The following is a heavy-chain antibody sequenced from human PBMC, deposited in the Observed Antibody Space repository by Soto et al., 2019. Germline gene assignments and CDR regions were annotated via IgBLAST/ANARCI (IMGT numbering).Heavy chain of an antibody. J-gene: IGHJ4*02. CDR2: ISSSGSSV. V-gene: IGHV3-11*01. CDR1: GFTFSDYY. CDR3: AREHCSGGSCFPGY. Sequence: GGSLRLSCAASGFTFSDYYMTWIRQAPGRGLEWVSFISSSGSSVYYADSVKGRFTISRDNAKNSLYLQMDSLRAEDTAVYYCAREHCSGGSCFPGYWGQGTLVTVSS. D-gene: IGHD2-15*01.